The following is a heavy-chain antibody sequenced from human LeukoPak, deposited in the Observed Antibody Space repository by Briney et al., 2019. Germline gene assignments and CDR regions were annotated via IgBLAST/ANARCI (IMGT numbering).Heavy chain of an antibody. V-gene: IGHV3-23*01. J-gene: IGHJ4*02. CDR3: AKENYYDFWSGYSDRGYYFDY. D-gene: IGHD3-3*01. CDR2: ISGSGRST. CDR1: GFTFSSYA. Sequence: GGSLRLSCAASGFTFSSYAMSWVRQAPGKGLEWVSAISGSGRSTYYADSVKGRFTISRDSSKNTLYLQMNSLRAEDTAVYYCAKENYYDFWSGYSDRGYYFDYWGQGTLVTVSS.